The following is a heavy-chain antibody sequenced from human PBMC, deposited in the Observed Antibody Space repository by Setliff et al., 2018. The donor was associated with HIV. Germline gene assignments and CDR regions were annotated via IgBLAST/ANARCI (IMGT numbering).Heavy chain of an antibody. CDR2: IYYNGNT. CDR3: TRDLWGDDYYYNNMDV. Sequence: PSETLSLTCTVSGGSITYSSYYWGWIRQPPGKGLEWIGTIYYNGNTFYDPSLKSRVTISIDMSKNQFSLKLTSVAAADTAVYYCTRDLWGDDYYYNNMDVWGKGTTVTVSS. J-gene: IGHJ6*03. D-gene: IGHD2-21*02. V-gene: IGHV4-39*07. CDR1: GGSITYSSYY.